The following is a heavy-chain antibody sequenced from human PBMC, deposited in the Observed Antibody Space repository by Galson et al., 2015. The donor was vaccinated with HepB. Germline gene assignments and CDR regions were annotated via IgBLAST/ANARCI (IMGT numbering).Heavy chain of an antibody. D-gene: IGHD2-2*02. J-gene: IGHJ3*02. CDR1: GFTFSDYY. Sequence: SLRLSCAASGFTFSDYYMSWIRQAPGKGLEWVSYISSSSSYTNYADSVKGRFTISRDNAKNSLYLQMNSLRAEDTAVYYCARDAYCSSTSCYTRAFDIWGQGTVVTVSS. CDR3: ARDAYCSSTSCYTRAFDI. CDR2: ISSSSSYT. V-gene: IGHV3-11*06.